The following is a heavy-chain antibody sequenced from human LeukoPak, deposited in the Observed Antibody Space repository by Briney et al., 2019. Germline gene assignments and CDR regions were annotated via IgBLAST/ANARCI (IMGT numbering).Heavy chain of an antibody. D-gene: IGHD5-18*01. CDR2: ISSSGGSI. CDR3: ARDPGYDNWFDP. V-gene: IGHV3-11*04. CDR1: GFTFSDYY. J-gene: IGHJ5*02. Sequence: GGSLRLSCAASGFTFSDYYMSWIRQAPGKGLEWFSYISSSGGSIYYAGSVKGRFTISRDNAKNSLYLQMNSLRAEDTAVYYCARDPGYDNWFDPWGQGTLVTVSS.